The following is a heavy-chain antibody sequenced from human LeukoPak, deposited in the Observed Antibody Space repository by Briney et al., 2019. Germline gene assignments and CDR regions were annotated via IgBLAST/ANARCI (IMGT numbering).Heavy chain of an antibody. V-gene: IGHV3-53*01. CDR3: AREYGSGTGDY. J-gene: IGHJ4*02. Sequence: GGSLRLSCAASGFTASSNYMSWVRQAPGKGLEWVSVIYSGGSTYYADSVKGRFTISRDNSKNTLYLQMNSLRAEDTAVYYCAREYGSGTGDYWGQGTLVTVPS. CDR1: GFTASSNY. CDR2: IYSGGST. D-gene: IGHD3-10*01.